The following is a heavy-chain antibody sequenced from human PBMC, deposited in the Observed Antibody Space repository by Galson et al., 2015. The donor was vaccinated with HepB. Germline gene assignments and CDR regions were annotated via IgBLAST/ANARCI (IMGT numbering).Heavy chain of an antibody. D-gene: IGHD3-10*01. CDR1: GGSFSGYY. V-gene: IGHV4-34*01. J-gene: IGHJ4*02. Sequence: ETLSLTCAVYGGSFSGYYWSWIRQPPGKGLEWIGEINHSGSTNYNPSLKSRVTISVDTSKNQFSLKLSSVTAANTAVYYCARVRPTIKYYYGSGSYYNGAKGGSLDYWGQGTLVTVSS. CDR3: ARVRPTIKYYYGSGSYYNGAKGGSLDY. CDR2: INHSGST.